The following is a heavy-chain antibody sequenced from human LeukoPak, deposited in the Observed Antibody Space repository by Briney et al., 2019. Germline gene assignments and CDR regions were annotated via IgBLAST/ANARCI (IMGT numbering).Heavy chain of an antibody. D-gene: IGHD1-26*01. CDR2: IYYSGST. V-gene: IGHV4-59*01. Sequence: PSETLSLTCTVSGGSISSYYWSWIRQPPGKGLEWIGYIYYSGSTNYNPSLKSRVTISVDTSKNQFSLELSSVTAADTAVYYCARGLVGATYYYYYMDVWGKGTTVTVSS. CDR3: ARGLVGATYYYYYMDV. J-gene: IGHJ6*03. CDR1: GGSISSYY.